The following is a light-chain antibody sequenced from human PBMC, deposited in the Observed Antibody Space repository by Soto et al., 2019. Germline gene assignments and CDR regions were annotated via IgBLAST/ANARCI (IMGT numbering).Light chain of an antibody. Sequence: QAVVTQEPSLTVAPGGTVTLTCGSSTGGVTSGHWPHWFQQKPGQAPRTLIYDTSNKHSWTPARFSGSLLGGKAALTLSGEQAEDEADYYCLVIFTGVGEVFGTGTKLTVL. J-gene: IGLJ1*01. CDR1: TGGVTSGHW. CDR2: DTS. V-gene: IGLV7-46*01. CDR3: LVIFTGVGEV.